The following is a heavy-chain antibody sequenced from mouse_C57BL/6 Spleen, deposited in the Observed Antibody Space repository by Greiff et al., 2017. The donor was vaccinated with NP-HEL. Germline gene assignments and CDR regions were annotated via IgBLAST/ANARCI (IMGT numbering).Heavy chain of an antibody. CDR2: ISYDGSN. Sequence: EVKLQESGPGLVKPSQSLSLTCSVTGYSITSGYYWNWIRQFPGNKLEWMGYISYDGSNNYNPSLKNRISITRDTSKNQFFLKLNSVTTEDTATYYCARDMDGYYYYWGQGTTLTVSS. CDR1: GYSITSGYY. V-gene: IGHV3-6*01. J-gene: IGHJ2*01. D-gene: IGHD2-3*01. CDR3: ARDMDGYYYY.